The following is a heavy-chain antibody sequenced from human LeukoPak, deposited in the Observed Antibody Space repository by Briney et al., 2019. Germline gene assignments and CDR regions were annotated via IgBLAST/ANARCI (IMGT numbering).Heavy chain of an antibody. CDR3: ARSLRYYYDSSGYSGYFDY. CDR2: INPNSGGT. V-gene: IGHV1-2*06. J-gene: IGHJ4*02. Sequence: ASVKVSCKASGYTFTGYYMHWVRQAPGQGLEWMGRINPNSGGTNYAQKFQGRVTMTRDTSIGTAYMELSRLRSDDTAVYYCARSLRYYYDSSGYSGYFDYWGQGTLVTVSS. CDR1: GYTFTGYY. D-gene: IGHD3-22*01.